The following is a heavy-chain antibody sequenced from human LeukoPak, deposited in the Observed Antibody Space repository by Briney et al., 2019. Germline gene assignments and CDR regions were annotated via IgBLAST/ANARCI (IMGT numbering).Heavy chain of an antibody. J-gene: IGHJ4*02. D-gene: IGHD3-22*01. Sequence: SETLSLTCAVSGGSISSSNWWSWVRQPPGKGLEWIGEINHSGSTNYNPSLKSRVTISVDTSKDQFSLKLSSVTAADTAVYYCARDGMYYYDSSGYHTADYRGQGTLVTVSS. V-gene: IGHV4-4*02. CDR2: INHSGST. CDR3: ARDGMYYYDSSGYHTADY. CDR1: GGSISSSNW.